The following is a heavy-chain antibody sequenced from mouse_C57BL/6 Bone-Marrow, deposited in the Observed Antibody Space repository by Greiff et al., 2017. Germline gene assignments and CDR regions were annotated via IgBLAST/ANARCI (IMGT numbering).Heavy chain of an antibody. D-gene: IGHD4-1*01. CDR2: ISDGGSYT. V-gene: IGHV5-4*03. J-gene: IGHJ3*01. CDR3: ARVRAGTGFAY. CDR1: GFTFSSYA. Sequence: EVKLMESGGGLVKPGGSLKLSCAASGFTFSSYAMSWVRQTPEKRLEWVATISDGGSYTYYPDKVKGRFTISRDNAKNNLYLQMRHLKSEDTAMYYCARVRAGTGFAYWGQGTLVTVSA.